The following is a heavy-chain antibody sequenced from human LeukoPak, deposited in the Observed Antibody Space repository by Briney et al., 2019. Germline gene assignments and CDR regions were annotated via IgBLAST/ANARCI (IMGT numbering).Heavy chain of an antibody. Sequence: ASVKVSCKASGYTLTSYGISWVRQAPGQGLEWMGWISAYNGNTNYAQKLQGRVTMTTDTSTSTAYMELRSLRSDDTAVYYCARAVRHSDDPRLTAIYYYYGMDVWGQGTTVTVSS. CDR1: GYTLTSYG. CDR3: ARAVRHSDDPRLTAIYYYYGMDV. D-gene: IGHD5-18*01. CDR2: ISAYNGNT. J-gene: IGHJ6*02. V-gene: IGHV1-18*01.